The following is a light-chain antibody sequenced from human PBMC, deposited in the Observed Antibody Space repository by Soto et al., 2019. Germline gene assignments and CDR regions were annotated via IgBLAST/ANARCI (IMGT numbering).Light chain of an antibody. CDR1: SSDVGSYNL. CDR2: EGT. Sequence: QSVLTQPASVSGSPGQSITISCTGTSSDVGSYNLVSWYQQHPGKAPKLMIYEGTKRPSGVSTRFSGSKSGNTASLTISGLQAEDEADYYCSSYAGSTSVILGGGTKLTVL. J-gene: IGLJ2*01. CDR3: SSYAGSTSVI. V-gene: IGLV2-23*01.